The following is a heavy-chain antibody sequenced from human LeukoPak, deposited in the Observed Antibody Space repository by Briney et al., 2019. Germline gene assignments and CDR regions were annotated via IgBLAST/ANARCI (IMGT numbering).Heavy chain of an antibody. Sequence: QPGSSLRLSCAASGFTFSSYAMSWVRQAPGKGLEWVSAISGSGGSTYYADSVKGRFTISRDNSKNTLYLQMNSLRAEDTAVYYCAKPPGYDSSGYYSTTHPLGYWGQGTLVTVSS. CDR1: GFTFSSYA. J-gene: IGHJ4*02. CDR2: ISGSGGST. D-gene: IGHD3-22*01. V-gene: IGHV3-23*01. CDR3: AKPPGYDSSGYYSTTHPLGY.